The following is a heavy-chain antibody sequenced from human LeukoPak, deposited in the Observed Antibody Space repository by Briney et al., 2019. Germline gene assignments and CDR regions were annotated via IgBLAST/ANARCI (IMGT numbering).Heavy chain of an antibody. Sequence: GGSLTLSWAASGFTFSSSYVMTWVRQAPGKGLEWVSTISAGGFTTSYADSVKGRFTISRDISKSTLYLQVNSLRVEDTAVYYCASRYGSSYYWGQGTLVTVSS. D-gene: IGHD6-6*01. CDR1: GFTFSSSYV. V-gene: IGHV3-23*01. CDR3: ASRYGSSYY. CDR2: ISAGGFTT. J-gene: IGHJ4*02.